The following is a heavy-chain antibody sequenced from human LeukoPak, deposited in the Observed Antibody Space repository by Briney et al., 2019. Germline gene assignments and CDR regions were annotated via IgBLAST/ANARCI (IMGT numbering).Heavy chain of an antibody. J-gene: IGHJ4*02. CDR3: ARTHRYTGTDY. D-gene: IGHD7-27*01. CDR2: IYYSGKT. CDR1: GGSISIARDAYF. V-gene: IGHV4-39*01. Sequence: SETLSHTCTVSGGSISIARDAYFWAWIRQPPGKGLEWIGNIYYSGKTNYSPSLKSRVTMSVDPSKNQFSLSLASVTAADTAVYFCARTHRYTGTDYWGQGTLVIVSS.